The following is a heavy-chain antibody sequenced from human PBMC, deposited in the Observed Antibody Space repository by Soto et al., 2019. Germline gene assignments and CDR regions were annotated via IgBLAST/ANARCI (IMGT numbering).Heavy chain of an antibody. CDR2: IYSGGST. D-gene: IGHD3-9*01. CDR1: GFPVSSNY. Sequence: GGSLRLSCAASGFPVSSNYRSWVRQAPGKGLEWVSVIYSGGSTYYADSVKGRFTISRDNSKNTLYLQMNSLRAEDTAVYYCARDRHYDILTGYYYYYGMDVWGQGTTVTVSS. CDR3: ARDRHYDILTGYYYYYGMDV. V-gene: IGHV3-66*01. J-gene: IGHJ6*02.